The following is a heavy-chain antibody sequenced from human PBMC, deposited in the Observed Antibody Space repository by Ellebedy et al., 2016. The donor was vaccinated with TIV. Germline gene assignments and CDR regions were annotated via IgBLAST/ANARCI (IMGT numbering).Heavy chain of an antibody. V-gene: IGHV4-39*01. Sequence: SETLSLXXTVSGGSISSSSYYWGWIRQPPGKGLEWIGSIYYSGSTYYNPSLKSRVTISVDTSKNQFSLKLSSVTAADTAVYYCARLALDYYDSSGYYPFDYWGQGTLVTVSS. CDR1: GGSISSSSYY. J-gene: IGHJ4*02. CDR3: ARLALDYYDSSGYYPFDY. D-gene: IGHD3-22*01. CDR2: IYYSGST.